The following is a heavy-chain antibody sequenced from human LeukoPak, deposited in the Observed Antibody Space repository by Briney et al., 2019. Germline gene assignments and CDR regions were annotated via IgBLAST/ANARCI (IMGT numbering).Heavy chain of an antibody. J-gene: IGHJ4*02. D-gene: IGHD5-18*01. CDR1: GGSFSGYY. CDR3: ARGTSEGYSYGQKEFDY. CDR2: INHSGST. Sequence: SETLSLTCAVYGGSFSGYYWSWIRQPPGKGLEWIGEINHSGSTNYNPSLKSRVTISVDTSKNQFSLKLSSVTAADTAVYYCARGTSEGYSYGQKEFDYWGQGTLVTVSS. V-gene: IGHV4-34*01.